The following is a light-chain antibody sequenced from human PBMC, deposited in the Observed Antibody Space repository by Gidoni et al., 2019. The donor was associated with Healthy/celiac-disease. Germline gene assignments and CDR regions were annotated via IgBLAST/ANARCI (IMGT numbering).Light chain of an antibody. CDR2: EAS. CDR3: QQRSNWPWT. CDR1: QSVSSY. V-gene: IGKV3-11*01. J-gene: IGKJ1*01. Sequence: DIVLTPSPATLSLSPGERATLSCRASQSVSSYLAWYQQKPGQAPRLLIYEASNRATGIPARFSGSGSGTDFTLTISSREPEDLAVYYCQQRSNWPWTFXQXTKVEIK.